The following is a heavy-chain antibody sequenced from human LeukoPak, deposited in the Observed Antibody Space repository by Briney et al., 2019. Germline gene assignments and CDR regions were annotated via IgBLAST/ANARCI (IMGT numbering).Heavy chain of an antibody. CDR3: ASTKVWLAFDY. CDR1: GGSINNYY. J-gene: IGHJ4*02. CDR2: FYNSGNT. Sequence: NPSETLSLTCTVSGGSINNYYWSCIRQSPGKGLEWIGCFYNSGNTNYNPSLKSRVTISVDTSRNQFSLRLNSVTAADTAVYYCASTKVWLAFDYWGQGTLVTVSP. V-gene: IGHV4-59*01. D-gene: IGHD6-19*01.